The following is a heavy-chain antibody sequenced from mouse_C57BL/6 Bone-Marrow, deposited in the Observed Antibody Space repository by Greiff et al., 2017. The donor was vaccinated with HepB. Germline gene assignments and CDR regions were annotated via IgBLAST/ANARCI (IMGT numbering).Heavy chain of an antibody. D-gene: IGHD1-1*01. CDR3: ASDGSSYLSWFAY. CDR2: INPGSGGT. J-gene: IGHJ3*01. Sequence: VKLMESGAELVRPGTSVKVSCKASGYAFTNYLIEWVKQRPGQGLEWIGVINPGSGGTNYNEKFKGKATFTADTSSNTAYMQLSSLTTEDSAIYYCASDGSSYLSWFAYWGQGTLVTVSA. CDR1: GYAFTNYL. V-gene: IGHV1-54*02.